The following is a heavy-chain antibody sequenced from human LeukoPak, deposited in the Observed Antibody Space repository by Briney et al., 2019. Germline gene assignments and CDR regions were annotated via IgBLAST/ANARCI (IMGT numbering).Heavy chain of an antibody. D-gene: IGHD2-15*01. J-gene: IGHJ4*02. CDR3: ARADYSRFDY. V-gene: IGHV4-31*03. Sequence: PSETLSLTCTVSGGSISSGGHYWSWIRQHPGKGLEWIGYIYYSGSTYYNPSLKSRVTISVDTSKNQFSLKLSSVTAADTAVYYCARADYSRFDYWGQGTLVTVSS. CDR1: GGSISSGGHY. CDR2: IYYSGST.